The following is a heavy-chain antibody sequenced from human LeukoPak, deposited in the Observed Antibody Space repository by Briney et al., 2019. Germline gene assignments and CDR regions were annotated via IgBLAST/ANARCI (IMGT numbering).Heavy chain of an antibody. J-gene: IGHJ4*02. Sequence: SETLSLTCTVSGGSISSYYWSWIRQPPGEGLEWIGYIYYSGSTNYNPSLKSRVTISVDTSKNQFSLKLSSVTAADTAVYYCARTSYSSSWYYFDYWGQGTLVTVSS. V-gene: IGHV4-59*01. CDR3: ARTSYSSSWYYFDY. CDR1: GGSISSYY. D-gene: IGHD6-13*01. CDR2: IYYSGST.